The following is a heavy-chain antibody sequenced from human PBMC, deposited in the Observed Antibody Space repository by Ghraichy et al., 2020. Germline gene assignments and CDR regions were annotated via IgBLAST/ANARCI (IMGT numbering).Heavy chain of an antibody. CDR2: IYYSGST. CDR3: ARDGSSVYDWSIGMDV. D-gene: IGHD5/OR15-5a*01. Sequence: SDTLSLTCTVSGGSISSSSFYWGWIRQPPGKGLEWIGSIYYSGSTYYNPSLKSRVTISVDTSKNQFCLKLSSLTAADTAVYYCARDGSSVYDWSIGMDVWGQGTTVAVSS. CDR1: GGSISSSSFY. J-gene: IGHJ6*02. V-gene: IGHV4-39*07.